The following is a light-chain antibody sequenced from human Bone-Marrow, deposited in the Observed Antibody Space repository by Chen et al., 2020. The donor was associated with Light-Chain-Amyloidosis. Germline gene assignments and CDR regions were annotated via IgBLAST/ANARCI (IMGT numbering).Light chain of an antibody. V-gene: IGLV3-21*02. CDR1: NIGIRS. Sequence: SYVLTQPPSVSVAPGQTATILCVGNNIGIRSVHWYQQKPGQAPVLVVYDDSDRPSGIAERLSGANSGNTATLTITRVEAGDEADYYSQVWDISNNHVVFGGGTKLTVL. CDR2: DDS. J-gene: IGLJ3*02. CDR3: QVWDISNNHVV.